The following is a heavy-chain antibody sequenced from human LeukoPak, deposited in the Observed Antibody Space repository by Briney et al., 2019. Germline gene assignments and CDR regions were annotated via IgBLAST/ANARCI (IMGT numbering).Heavy chain of an antibody. V-gene: IGHV3-21*01. CDR1: GFTFSGYE. D-gene: IGHD5-18*01. Sequence: GGSLRLSCAASGFTFSGYEINWVRQAPGKGLEWVSSISSSSSYIYYADSVKGRFTISRDNAKNSLYLQMNSLRAEDTAVYYCARDVDTTKVDYWGQGTLVTVSS. J-gene: IGHJ4*02. CDR2: ISSSSSYI. CDR3: ARDVDTTKVDY.